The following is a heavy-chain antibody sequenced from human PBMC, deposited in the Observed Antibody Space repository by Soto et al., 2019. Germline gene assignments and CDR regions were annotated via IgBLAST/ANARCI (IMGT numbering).Heavy chain of an antibody. CDR1: GGSISSYS. Sequence: SETLSLTCTVSGGSISSYSWIWIRHPPGKGLEWIGYIYYSGSTNYNPSLKSRVTISVDTSKNQFSLKLSSVTAADTAVYYCARGDYDSSGYSFNWFDPWGQGTLVTVS. CDR2: IYYSGST. J-gene: IGHJ5*02. V-gene: IGHV4-59*01. D-gene: IGHD3-22*01. CDR3: ARGDYDSSGYSFNWFDP.